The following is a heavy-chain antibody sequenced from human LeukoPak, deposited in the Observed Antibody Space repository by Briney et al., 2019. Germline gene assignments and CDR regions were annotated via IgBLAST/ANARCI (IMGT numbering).Heavy chain of an antibody. CDR3: ARVGSSRYDY. J-gene: IGHJ4*02. V-gene: IGHV3-64*01. CDR1: GFTFSNYA. D-gene: IGHD6-13*01. Sequence: GGSLRLSCAASGFTFSNYAMHWVRQAPGKGLEYVSAVSSNGGNKYYANSVKGRFTISRDNSKNTLYLQMDSLRPEDMAVYYCARVGSSRYDYWGQGTLVTVSS. CDR2: VSSNGGNK.